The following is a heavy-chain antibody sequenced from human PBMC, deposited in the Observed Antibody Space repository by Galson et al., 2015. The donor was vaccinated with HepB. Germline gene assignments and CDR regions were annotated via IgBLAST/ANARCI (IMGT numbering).Heavy chain of an antibody. V-gene: IGHV3-23*01. CDR2: ISGSGGST. Sequence: SLRLSCAASGFTFSNNAMSWVRQAPGKGLEWVSVISGSGGSTYYADSVKGRFTISRDNSKNTLYLQMDSLRAGDTAVYYCAKEPSLGIAAPRFLDYWGQGTLVTVSS. D-gene: IGHD6-13*01. J-gene: IGHJ4*02. CDR3: AKEPSLGIAAPRFLDY. CDR1: GFTFSNNA.